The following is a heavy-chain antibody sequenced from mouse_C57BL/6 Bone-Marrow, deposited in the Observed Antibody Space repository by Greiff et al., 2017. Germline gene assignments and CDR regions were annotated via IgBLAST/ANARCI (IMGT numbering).Heavy chain of an antibody. V-gene: IGHV1-82*01. CDR2: SYPGDGDT. CDR1: GYAFSSSW. Sequence: QVQLKESGPELVKPGASVKISCKASGYAFSSSWMNWVKQRPGKGLEWIGRSYPGDGDTNYNGKFKGKATLTADKSSSTAYMQLSSLTSEDSAVYFCAKLGKDYWGQGTTRTVSS. J-gene: IGHJ2*01. CDR3: AKLGKDY. D-gene: IGHD4-1*01.